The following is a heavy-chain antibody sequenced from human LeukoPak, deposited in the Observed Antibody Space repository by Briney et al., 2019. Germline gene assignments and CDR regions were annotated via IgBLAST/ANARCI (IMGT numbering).Heavy chain of an antibody. Sequence: GASVKVSCKASGGTFSSYAISWVRQAPGQGLEWMGGIIPIFGTANYAQKFQGRVTITADESTSTAYMELSSLRSEDTAVYYCASWNKKHQIFDYWGQGTLVTVSS. CDR2: IIPIFGTA. CDR1: GGTFSSYA. D-gene: IGHD1-1*01. V-gene: IGHV1-69*13. J-gene: IGHJ4*02. CDR3: ASWNKKHQIFDY.